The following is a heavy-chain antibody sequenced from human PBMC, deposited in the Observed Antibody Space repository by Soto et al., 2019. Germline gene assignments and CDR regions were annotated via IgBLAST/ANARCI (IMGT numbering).Heavy chain of an antibody. CDR2: ISAYNGNT. D-gene: IGHD1-7*01. CDR3: ARERRDWNYVPDAFDI. Sequence: ASVKVSCKASGYTFTSYGISWVRQAPGQGLEWMGWISAYNGNTNYAQKLQGRVTMTTDTSTSTAYMELRSLRSDDTAVYYCARERRDWNYVPDAFDIWGQGTMVTV. CDR1: GYTFTSYG. V-gene: IGHV1-18*01. J-gene: IGHJ3*02.